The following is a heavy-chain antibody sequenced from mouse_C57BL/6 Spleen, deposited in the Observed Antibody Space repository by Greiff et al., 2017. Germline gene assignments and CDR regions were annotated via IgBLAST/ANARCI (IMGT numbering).Heavy chain of an antibody. Sequence: VQLQQSGPELVKPGASVKIPCKASGYTFTDYNMDWVKQSHGKSLEWIGDINPNNGGTIYNQKFKGKATLTVDKSSSTAYMEHRSLTSEDTAVYYCARRNDYDYYYAMDYWGQGTSVTVSS. CDR3: ARRNDYDYYYAMDY. D-gene: IGHD2-4*01. J-gene: IGHJ4*01. CDR1: GYTFTDYN. CDR2: INPNNGGT. V-gene: IGHV1-18*01.